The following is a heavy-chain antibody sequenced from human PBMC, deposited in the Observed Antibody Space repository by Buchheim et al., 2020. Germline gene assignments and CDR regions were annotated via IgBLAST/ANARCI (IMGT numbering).Heavy chain of an antibody. CDR1: GYTFTSYY. V-gene: IGHV1-46*01. J-gene: IGHJ6*02. Sequence: QVQLVQSGAEVKKPGASVKVSCKASGYTFTSYYMHWVRQAPGQGLEWMGIINPSGGSTSYAQKFQGRVTMTRDTSTSTVYMELSSLRSEDTAVYYCARDLGYCSSTSGDGYYYYYGMDVWGQGTT. CDR3: ARDLGYCSSTSGDGYYYYYGMDV. D-gene: IGHD2-2*01. CDR2: INPSGGST.